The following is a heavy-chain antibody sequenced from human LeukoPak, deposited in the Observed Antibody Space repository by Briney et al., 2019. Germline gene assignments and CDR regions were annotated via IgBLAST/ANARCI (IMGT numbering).Heavy chain of an antibody. CDR3: ARDLSPVALSGYADHIPYYYYYMDV. V-gene: IGHV1-18*01. CDR2: ISAYNGNT. CDR1: GYTFTSYG. J-gene: IGHJ6*03. Sequence: ASVKVSCKASGYTFTSYGISWVRQAPGQGLEWMGWISAYNGNTNYAQKLQGRVTMTADTSTSTAYMELRSLRSDDTAVYYCARDLSPVALSGYADHIPYYYYYMDVWGQGTTVTVSS. D-gene: IGHD5-12*01.